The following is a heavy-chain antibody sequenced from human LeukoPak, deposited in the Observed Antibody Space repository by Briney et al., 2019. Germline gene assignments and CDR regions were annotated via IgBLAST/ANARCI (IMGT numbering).Heavy chain of an antibody. J-gene: IGHJ5*02. CDR3: ARGPPNPIFGPTDP. Sequence: ASVKVSCKASGYTFTSYGISWVRQAPGQGLEWMGGISLYNGNTNYAQKFQGRVTMTTDTSTSTAYMELRSLRSDDTAVYYCARGPPNPIFGPTDPWGQGTLVTVSS. CDR2: ISLYNGNT. D-gene: IGHD3-3*01. CDR1: GYTFTSYG. V-gene: IGHV1-18*01.